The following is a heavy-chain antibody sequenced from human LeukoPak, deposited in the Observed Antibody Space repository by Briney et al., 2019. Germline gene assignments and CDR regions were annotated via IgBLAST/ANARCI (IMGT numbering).Heavy chain of an antibody. D-gene: IGHD2-15*01. CDR3: ARLDCSGGSCYRGDFDY. V-gene: IGHV4-59*04. CDR1: GGSISSYY. CDR2: IYYSGST. Sequence: SETLSPTCTVSGGSISSYYWSWIRQPPGKGLEWIGYIYYSGSTYYNPSLKSRVTISVDTSKNQFSLKLSSVTAADTAVYYCARLDCSGGSCYRGDFDYWGQGTLVTVSS. J-gene: IGHJ4*02.